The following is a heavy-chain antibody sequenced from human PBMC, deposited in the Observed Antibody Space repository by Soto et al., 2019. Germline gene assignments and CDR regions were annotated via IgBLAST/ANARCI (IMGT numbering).Heavy chain of an antibody. V-gene: IGHV1-46*01. CDR2: INPSGGST. J-gene: IGHJ5*02. Sequence: GASVKVSCKASGYTFTSYYMHWVRQAPGQGLEWMGIINPSGGSTSYAQKFQGRVTMTRDTSTSTVYMELSSLRSEDTAVYYCARVGSVVTAILPGWFDPWGQGTLVTVSS. CDR1: GYTFTSYY. D-gene: IGHD2-21*02. CDR3: ARVGSVVTAILPGWFDP.